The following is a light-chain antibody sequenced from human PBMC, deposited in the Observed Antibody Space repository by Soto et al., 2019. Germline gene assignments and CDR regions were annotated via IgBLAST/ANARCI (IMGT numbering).Light chain of an antibody. CDR3: SSYTSSNTWV. CDR1: SSDIGNNNH. CDR2: EVS. J-gene: IGLJ3*02. V-gene: IGLV2-14*01. Sequence: SALTQPASVSGSPGQSIAISCSGTSSDIGNNNHVCWYQQNPGKAPKLMIFEVSNRPSGVSDRFSGSKSGNTASLTISGLQAEDEADYYCSSYTSSNTWVFGGGTKVTVL.